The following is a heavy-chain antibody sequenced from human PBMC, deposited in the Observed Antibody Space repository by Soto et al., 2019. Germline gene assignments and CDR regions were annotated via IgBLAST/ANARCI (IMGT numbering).Heavy chain of an antibody. D-gene: IGHD2-8*01. CDR1: GFTFSSYS. V-gene: IGHV3-21*01. Sequence: VGSLRLSCAASGFTFSSYSMNWVRQAPGKGLEWVSSISSSSSYIYYADSVKGRFTISRDNAKNSLYLQMNSLRAEDTAVYYCSPVLGETIPHYWGQGTLVTVSS. CDR2: ISSSSSYI. CDR3: SPVLGETIPHY. J-gene: IGHJ4*02.